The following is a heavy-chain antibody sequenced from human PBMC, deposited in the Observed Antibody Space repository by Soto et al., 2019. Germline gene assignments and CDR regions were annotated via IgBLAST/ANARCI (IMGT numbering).Heavy chain of an antibody. CDR2: IFSSGST. CDR3: ARDQGVVVTADNWFDP. Sequence: SETLSLTCTVSGGSITDYSWVWIRQPAGKGPEWIGRIFSSGSTNYNPSLKGRITMSLDTSKNQFSLKLNSATATDTAVYFCARDQGVVVTADNWFDPWGQGILVTVSS. D-gene: IGHD2-21*02. J-gene: IGHJ5*02. CDR1: GGSITDYS. V-gene: IGHV4-4*07.